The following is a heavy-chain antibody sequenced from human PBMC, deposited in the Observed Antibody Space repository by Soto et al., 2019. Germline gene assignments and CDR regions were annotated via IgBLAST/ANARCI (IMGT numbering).Heavy chain of an antibody. CDR2: IKQDGSEK. V-gene: IGHV3-7*01. J-gene: IGHJ6*03. Sequence: PGGSLRLSCAASGFSFSSYWMSWVRQAPGKGLEWVANIKQDGSEKYYVDSVKGRFTISRDNAKNSLYLQMNSLRAEDTAVYYCARENIVATIPPLYYYYYYMDVWGKGTTVTVSS. D-gene: IGHD5-12*01. CDR3: ARENIVATIPPLYYYYYYMDV. CDR1: GFSFSSYW.